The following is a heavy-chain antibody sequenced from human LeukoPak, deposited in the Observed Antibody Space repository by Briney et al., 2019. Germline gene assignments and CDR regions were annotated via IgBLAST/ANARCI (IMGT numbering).Heavy chain of an antibody. CDR1: GYTFTGYY. D-gene: IGHD3-22*01. CDR2: INPNSGGT. V-gene: IGHV1-2*02. Sequence: ASVKVSCKASGYTFTGYYMHWVRQAPGQGLEWMGWINPNSGGTNYAQKFQGRVTMTRDTSISTAYMELSRLRSDDTAVYYCARLKVRGDYPDSSGYYLDYWGQGTLVTVSS. CDR3: ARLKVRGDYPDSSGYYLDY. J-gene: IGHJ4*02.